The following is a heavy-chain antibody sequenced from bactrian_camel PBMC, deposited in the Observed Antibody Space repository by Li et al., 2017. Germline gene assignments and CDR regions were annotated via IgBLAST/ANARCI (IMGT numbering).Heavy chain of an antibody. CDR3: ATREKREFGYGHEYNY. Sequence: VQLVESGGGLVQPGGSLRLSCAASGYTYSTYCMGWFRQAPGKAREGVAAISSGGGATAYADSVKGRFTISRDNAKNTVYLQMNSLKSEDTALYYCATREKREFGYGHEYNYWGRGTQVTVS. V-gene: IGHV3S40*01. CDR1: GYTYSTYC. D-gene: IGHD5*01. J-gene: IGHJ4*01. CDR2: ISSGGGAT.